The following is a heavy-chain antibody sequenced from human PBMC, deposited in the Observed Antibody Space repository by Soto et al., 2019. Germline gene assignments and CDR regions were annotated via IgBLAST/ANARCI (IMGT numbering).Heavy chain of an antibody. CDR2: ISGSGGST. CDR1: GFTFRNYA. CDR3: AKDQGSSWYEIDY. D-gene: IGHD6-13*01. V-gene: IGHV3-23*01. J-gene: IGHJ4*02. Sequence: GGSLRLSCAASGFTFRNYAGTWVRQAPGKGLEWVSTISGSGGSTYYADSVKGRFTISRDNSKNTLYLQMNSLRAEDTAVYYCAKDQGSSWYEIDYWGQGTLVTVSS.